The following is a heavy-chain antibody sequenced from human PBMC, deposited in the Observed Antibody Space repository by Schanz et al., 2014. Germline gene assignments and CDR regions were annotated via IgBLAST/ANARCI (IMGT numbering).Heavy chain of an antibody. CDR2: ISAFDDKT. D-gene: IGHD3-9*01. Sequence: QLMQSGSEVRKPGASVKVSCKASGYTFTSYDINWVRQAPGQGPEWMGWISAFDDKTDYAQNFQGRLIMTTDTSTTTVYMELRGLRSDDTAVYYCARETTIITGGAFDVGGQGTMVTVSS. V-gene: IGHV1-18*01. CDR3: ARETTIITGGAFDV. J-gene: IGHJ3*01. CDR1: GYTFTSYD.